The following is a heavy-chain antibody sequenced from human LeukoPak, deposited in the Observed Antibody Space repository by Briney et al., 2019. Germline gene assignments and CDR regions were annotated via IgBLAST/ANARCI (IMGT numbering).Heavy chain of an antibody. D-gene: IGHD3-3*01. CDR1: GGTFSSYA. Sequence: SVKVSCKASGGTFSSYAISWVRQAPGQGLEWMGGIIPIFGTVNYAQKFQGRVTITADKSTSTAYMELSSLRSEDTAVYYCARSLFRFLEWSYRSYYYYYMDVWGKGTTVTVSS. V-gene: IGHV1-69*06. CDR3: ARSLFRFLEWSYRSYYYYYMDV. CDR2: IIPIFGTV. J-gene: IGHJ6*03.